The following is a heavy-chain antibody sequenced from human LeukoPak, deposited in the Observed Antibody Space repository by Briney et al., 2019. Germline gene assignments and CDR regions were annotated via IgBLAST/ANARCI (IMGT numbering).Heavy chain of an antibody. Sequence: SETLSLTCAVYGGSFSGYYWGWIRQPPGKGVEWIGEINHSGSTNYNPSLKSRVTISVDTSKNQFSLKMSSVTAADTAVYYCARKMGGYYFDYWGQGTLVTVSS. J-gene: IGHJ4*02. CDR3: ARKMGGYYFDY. V-gene: IGHV4-34*01. D-gene: IGHD3-16*01. CDR1: GGSFSGYY. CDR2: INHSGST.